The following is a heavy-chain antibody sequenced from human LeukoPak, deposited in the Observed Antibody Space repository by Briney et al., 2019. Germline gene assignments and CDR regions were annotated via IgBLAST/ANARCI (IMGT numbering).Heavy chain of an antibody. CDR2: IYYSGST. CDR1: GGSISSSSYY. J-gene: IGHJ4*02. Sequence: PETLSLTCTVSGGSISSSSYYWGWIRQPPGKGLEWIGSIYYSGSTYYNPSLKSRVTISVDTSKNQFSLKLSSVTAADTAVYYCAGGVRNDFWSGYPLDYWGQGTLVTVSS. CDR3: AGGVRNDFWSGYPLDY. V-gene: IGHV4-39*07. D-gene: IGHD3-3*01.